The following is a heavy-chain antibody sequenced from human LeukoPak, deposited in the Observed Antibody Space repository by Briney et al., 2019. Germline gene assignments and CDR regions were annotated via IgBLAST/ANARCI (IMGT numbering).Heavy chain of an antibody. CDR1: GFTFSSHW. D-gene: IGHD3-10*01. Sequence: RPGGSLCLSCAVSGFTFSSHWMGWARLPPGGGMGWVANIKQNGSEKYYVDSVKGRFTISRDNAKNSLYLQMNSLRAEDTAVYYCARTGGSGSYVDYWGQGTLVTVSS. J-gene: IGHJ4*02. V-gene: IGHV3-7*01. CDR3: ARTGGSGSYVDY. CDR2: IKQNGSEK.